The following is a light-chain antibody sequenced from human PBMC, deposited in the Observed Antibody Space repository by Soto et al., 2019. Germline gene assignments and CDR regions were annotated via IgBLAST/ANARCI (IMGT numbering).Light chain of an antibody. V-gene: IGLV7-46*01. Sequence: QAVVTQEPSLTLSPGGTVTLTCGSGTGAVTNGHYTYWIQQKPGQAPRTLIYATTNRHSCTPARFSDSLLGGKAALTLSGAQHEDEAEYYCLFSYNGPYVCGTGTKATV. CDR2: ATT. CDR1: TGAVTNGHY. J-gene: IGLJ1*01. CDR3: LFSYNGPYV.